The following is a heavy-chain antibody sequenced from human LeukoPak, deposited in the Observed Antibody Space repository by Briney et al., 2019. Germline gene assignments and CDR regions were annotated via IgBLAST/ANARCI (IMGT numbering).Heavy chain of an antibody. D-gene: IGHD6-19*01. CDR3: ARDRSGSFDY. CDR1: GFTFSSYA. CDR2: ISYDGSNK. J-gene: IGHJ4*02. V-gene: IGHV3-30-3*01. Sequence: GGSLRLSCAASGFTFSSYAMHWVRQAPGKGLEWVAVISYDGSNKYYADSVKGRFTISRDNSKNTLYLQMNSLRAEDTAVYYCARDRSGSFDYWGQGTLVTVSS.